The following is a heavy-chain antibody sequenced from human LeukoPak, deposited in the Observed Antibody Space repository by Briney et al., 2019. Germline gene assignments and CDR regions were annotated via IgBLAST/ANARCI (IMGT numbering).Heavy chain of an antibody. CDR3: AKEDWNDITSPLAY. CDR1: GFTFSIYA. J-gene: IGHJ4*02. Sequence: PGGSLRLSCAASGFTFSIYAMSWVRQAPGRGLEWVSTIIGSGDSTYYADSVKGRFTISRDNSKSTLYLQMNSLRAEDTAVYNCAKEDWNDITSPLAYWGQGTLVTVSS. D-gene: IGHD1-1*01. CDR2: IIGSGDST. V-gene: IGHV3-23*01.